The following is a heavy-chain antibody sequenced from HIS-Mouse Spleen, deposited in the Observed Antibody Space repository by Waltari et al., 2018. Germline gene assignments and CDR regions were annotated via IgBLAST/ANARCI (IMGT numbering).Heavy chain of an antibody. CDR2: IYYSGRP. Sequence: QVQLQESGPGLVKPSETLSLTCTVSGGSISSYYWSWIRQPPGKGLEWIGYIYYSGRPKYHPSLKSGVTLSVDKSKNQFSLKLSSVTAADTAVYYCARRREEQLVFDYWGQGTLVTVSS. D-gene: IGHD6-6*01. CDR3: ARRREEQLVFDY. J-gene: IGHJ4*02. V-gene: IGHV4-59*08. CDR1: GGSISSYY.